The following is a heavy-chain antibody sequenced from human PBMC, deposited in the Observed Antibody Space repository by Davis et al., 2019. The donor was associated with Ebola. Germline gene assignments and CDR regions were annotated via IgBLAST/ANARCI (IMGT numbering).Heavy chain of an antibody. V-gene: IGHV3-30*04. CDR3: ARGWGNGSYYVGGRKTYYYYGMDV. Sequence: GGSLRLSCAASGFTFSSYAMHWVRQAPGKGLEWVAVISYDGSNKYYTDSVKGRFTISRDNSKNTLYLQMNSLRAEDTAVYYCARGWGNGSYYVGGRKTYYYYGMDVWGQGTTVTVSS. CDR2: ISYDGSNK. D-gene: IGHD1-26*01. CDR1: GFTFSSYA. J-gene: IGHJ6*02.